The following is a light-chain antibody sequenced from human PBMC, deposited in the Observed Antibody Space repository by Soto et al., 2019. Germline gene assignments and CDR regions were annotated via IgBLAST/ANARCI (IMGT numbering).Light chain of an antibody. CDR3: SAYTTRRSYV. CDR1: SSDVGAFNY. CDR2: DVN. J-gene: IGLJ1*01. V-gene: IGLV2-14*01. Sequence: QSVLTQPASVSGSPGQSITISCTGTSSDVGAFNYVSWYQQHPGKAPKLMVYDVNNRPSGVSNRFSGSKSGNTASLTISGLQAEDEADYYCSAYTTRRSYVFGGGTKLTVL.